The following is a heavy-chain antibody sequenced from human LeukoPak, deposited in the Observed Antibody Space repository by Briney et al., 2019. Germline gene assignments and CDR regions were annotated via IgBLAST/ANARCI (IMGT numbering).Heavy chain of an antibody. Sequence: GGSLRLSCAASGFRFYSFYMGWIRQVPGKGLDYIAFISASGAVPYYAESAKGRFTISRDNAKNSVSLQMNSLSADDTAVYYCARSLIVASEDYWGQGTLVTVSS. CDR3: ARSLIVASEDY. D-gene: IGHD3-22*01. V-gene: IGHV3-11*04. J-gene: IGHJ4*02. CDR2: ISASGAVP. CDR1: GFRFYSFY.